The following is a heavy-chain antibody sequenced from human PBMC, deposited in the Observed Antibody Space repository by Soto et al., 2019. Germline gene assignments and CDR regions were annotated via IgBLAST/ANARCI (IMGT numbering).Heavy chain of an antibody. D-gene: IGHD6-19*01. CDR3: ARHHCAEQWLIEETWFDP. CDR1: GYSFTSYW. V-gene: IGHV5-51*01. Sequence: GESLKISCKGSGYSFTSYWIGWVRQMPGKGLEWMGIIYPGDSDTRYSPSFQGQVTISADKSISTAYLQWSSLKASDTAMYYCARHHCAEQWLIEETWFDPWGQGTLVTVSS. CDR2: IYPGDSDT. J-gene: IGHJ5*02.